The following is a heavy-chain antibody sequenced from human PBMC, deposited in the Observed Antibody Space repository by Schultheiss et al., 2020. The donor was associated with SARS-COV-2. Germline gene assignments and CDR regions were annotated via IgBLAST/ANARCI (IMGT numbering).Heavy chain of an antibody. Sequence: SETLSLTCAVYGGSFSSYYWSWIRQPPGKGLEWIGYIYYSGSTNYNPSLKSRVTISVDTSKNQFSLKLSSVTAADTAVYYCARQRGGDYYYYYYMDVWGKGTTVTVSS. CDR1: GGSFSSYY. CDR3: ARQRGGDYYYYYYMDV. CDR2: IYYSGST. D-gene: IGHD3-10*01. J-gene: IGHJ6*03. V-gene: IGHV4-59*08.